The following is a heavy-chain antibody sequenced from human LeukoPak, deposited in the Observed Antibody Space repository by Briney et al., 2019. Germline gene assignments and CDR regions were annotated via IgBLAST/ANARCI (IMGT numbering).Heavy chain of an antibody. J-gene: IGHJ3*02. V-gene: IGHV1-2*02. Sequence: GASVKVSCKASGYTFTGYYMHWLRQAPGQGLEWMGWINPNSGGTNYAQKFQGRVTMTRDTSISTAYMELSRLRSDDTAVYYCARERYYCSSTSCYSTVDAFDIWGQGTMVTVSS. CDR2: INPNSGGT. D-gene: IGHD2-2*01. CDR1: GYTFTGYY. CDR3: ARERYYCSSTSCYSTVDAFDI.